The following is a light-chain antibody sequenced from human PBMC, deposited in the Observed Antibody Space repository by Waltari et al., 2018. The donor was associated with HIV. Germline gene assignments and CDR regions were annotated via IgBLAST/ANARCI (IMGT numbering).Light chain of an antibody. CDR3: SSYTSSSRM. CDR1: SSDVGGYNY. V-gene: IGLV2-14*03. Sequence: QSALTQPASVSGSPGQSITISCTGTSSDVGGYNYVSWYQQHPGKAPKLMIYDVSIRPSGVSTRFPGSKSGNTASLTISGLQAEDEADYYCSSYTSSSRMFGGGTKLTVL. J-gene: IGLJ3*02. CDR2: DVS.